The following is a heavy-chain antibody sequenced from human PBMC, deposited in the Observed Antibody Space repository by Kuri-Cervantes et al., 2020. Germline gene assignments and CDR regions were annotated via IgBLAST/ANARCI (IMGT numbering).Heavy chain of an antibody. J-gene: IGHJ1*01. Sequence: GESLKISFAASGFTFSSYGMHWVRQAPGKGLEWVAVISYDGSNKYYADSVKGRFTISRDNSKNTLYLQMNSLRAEDTAVYYCARGVGYFQHWGQGTLVTV. CDR1: GFTFSSYG. CDR3: ARGVGYFQH. V-gene: IGHV3-30*03. CDR2: ISYDGSNK. D-gene: IGHD3-3*01.